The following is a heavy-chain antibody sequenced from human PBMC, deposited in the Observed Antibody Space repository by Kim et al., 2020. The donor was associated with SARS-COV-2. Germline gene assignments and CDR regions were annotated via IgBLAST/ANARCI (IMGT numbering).Heavy chain of an antibody. CDR1: GFTFSSYA. V-gene: IGHV3-30*04. CDR2: ISYDGSNK. J-gene: IGHJ4*02. Sequence: GGSLRLSCAASGFTFSSYAMHWVRQAPGKGLEWVAVISYDGSNKYYADSVKGRFTISRDNSKNTLYLQMNSLRAEDTAVYYCARDPAPAVVVAATSAPLDYWGQGTLVTVSS. D-gene: IGHD2-15*01. CDR3: ARDPAPAVVVAATSAPLDY.